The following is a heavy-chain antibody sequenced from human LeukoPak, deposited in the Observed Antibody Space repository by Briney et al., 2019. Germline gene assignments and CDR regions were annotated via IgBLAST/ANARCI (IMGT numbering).Heavy chain of an antibody. CDR3: ARDSVPPPTVAGRHYYYYYGMDV. CDR2: IYTSGNT. V-gene: IGHV4-4*07. J-gene: IGHJ6*02. D-gene: IGHD6-19*01. Sequence: SETLSLTCTVSGGSISTYYWNWIRQPAGKGLEWIGRIYTSGNTNYNPSLKSRVTMSLDTSKNQFSLKLSSVTAADTAVYYCARDSVPPPTVAGRHYYYYYGMDVWGQGTTVTVSS. CDR1: GGSISTYY.